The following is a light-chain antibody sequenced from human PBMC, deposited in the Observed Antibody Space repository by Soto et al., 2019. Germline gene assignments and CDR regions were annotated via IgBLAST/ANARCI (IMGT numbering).Light chain of an antibody. CDR1: QDITKS. CDR2: DAF. J-gene: IGKJ2*01. V-gene: IGKV1-33*01. CDR3: QQCYTVPYT. Sequence: DIQVTQSPSSLSASVGDRVTITCQASQDITKSLNWYQQQPGTAPKLLIYDAFNLQSGVPSRFSGGGSGTDFTLAITTLQPDDLATYFCQQCYTVPYTFGRGTKVEIK.